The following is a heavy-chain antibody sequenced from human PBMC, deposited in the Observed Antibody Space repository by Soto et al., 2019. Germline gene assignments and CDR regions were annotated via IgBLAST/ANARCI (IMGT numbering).Heavy chain of an antibody. CDR1: GYTFTGYY. CDR3: ARDRHVYYYDSSGYFGY. J-gene: IGHJ4*02. V-gene: IGHV1-2*02. CDR2: IDPNSGGT. D-gene: IGHD3-22*01. Sequence: QVQLVQSGAEVKKPGASVKVSCKASGYTFTGYYMHWVRQAPGQGLEWMGWIDPNSGGTNYAQKFQGRVTMTRDTSISTAYMELSRLRSDDTAVYYCARDRHVYYYDSSGYFGYWGQGTLVTVSS.